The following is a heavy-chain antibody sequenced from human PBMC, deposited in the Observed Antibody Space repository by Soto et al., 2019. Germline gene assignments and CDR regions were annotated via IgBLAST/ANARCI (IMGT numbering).Heavy chain of an antibody. J-gene: IGHJ6*02. CDR3: ARVGSSSSWHYFYYGMDV. V-gene: IGHV4-61*01. CDR2: IYYGGTI. CDR1: GGSVSSGSYY. Sequence: QVQLQESGPGLVKPSETLSLTCTVSGGSVSSGSYYWNWIRQPPGKGLEWIGYIYYGGTIDYNPALRSRVTLSVDTSKNQFSVKLRYVTAADTAVYYCARVGSSSSWHYFYYGMDVWGQGTTVTVSS. D-gene: IGHD6-13*01.